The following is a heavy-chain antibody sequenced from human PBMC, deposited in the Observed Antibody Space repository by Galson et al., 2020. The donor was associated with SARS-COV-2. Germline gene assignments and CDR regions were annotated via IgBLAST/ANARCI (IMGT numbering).Heavy chain of an antibody. V-gene: IGHV3-48*03. Sequence: GESLKISCAASGFTFISYEMNWVRQAPGKGLEWISYISDSGTNIYYADSVKGRFTIPRDNAKNSLYLQMTSLRAEDTAVYYCASPYLAAAEFFGAFGLWGRGTMGTVSS. CDR1: GFTFISYE. J-gene: IGHJ3*01. D-gene: IGHD6-13*01. CDR3: ASPYLAAAEFFGAFGL. CDR2: ISDSGTNI.